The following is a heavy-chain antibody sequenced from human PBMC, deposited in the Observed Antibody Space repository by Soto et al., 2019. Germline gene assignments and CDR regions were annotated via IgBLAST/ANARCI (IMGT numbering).Heavy chain of an antibody. CDR1: GGSISSYD. Sequence: SETLSLTCTVSGGSISSYDWSWIRQPPGKGLEWIGYIYYSGSTNYNPSLKSRVTISVDTSKNQFSLKLSSVTAADTAVYYCARNVDIVATIRGYYFDYWGQGTLVTVSS. D-gene: IGHD5-12*01. J-gene: IGHJ4*02. V-gene: IGHV4-59*01. CDR2: IYYSGST. CDR3: ARNVDIVATIRGYYFDY.